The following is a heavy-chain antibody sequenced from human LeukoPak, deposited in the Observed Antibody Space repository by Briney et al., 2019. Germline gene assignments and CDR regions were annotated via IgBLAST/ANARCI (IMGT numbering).Heavy chain of an antibody. Sequence: GGSLRLSCAASGFTVSNNSMSWVRQAPGTGLEWVSLIYSDGSTSYADSVRGRFTISRDNSKNTLYLHMNSLRAEDTAVYYCSRARGRDGLPFDYWGQGTLVTVSS. J-gene: IGHJ4*02. D-gene: IGHD3-16*01. CDR1: GFTVSNNS. V-gene: IGHV3-53*01. CDR3: SRARGRDGLPFDY. CDR2: IYSDGST.